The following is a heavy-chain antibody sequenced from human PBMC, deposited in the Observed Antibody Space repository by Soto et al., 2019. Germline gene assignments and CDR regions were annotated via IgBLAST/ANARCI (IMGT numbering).Heavy chain of an antibody. Sequence: PGESLKISCKGSGYSFTSYWIAWVRQMPGKGLEWMGRIDPGDSDTRYSPSFQGQVTISADKSIRTAYLQWSSLKASDTAMYYCARRLYSGSYYRYYYGMDVWGQGTTVTVSS. V-gene: IGHV5-51*01. CDR1: GYSFTSYW. CDR2: IDPGDSDT. CDR3: ARRLYSGSYYRYYYGMDV. J-gene: IGHJ6*02. D-gene: IGHD1-26*01.